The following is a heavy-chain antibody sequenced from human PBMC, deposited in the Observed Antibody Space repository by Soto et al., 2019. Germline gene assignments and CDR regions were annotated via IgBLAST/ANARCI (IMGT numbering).Heavy chain of an antibody. J-gene: IGHJ5*02. CDR2: ISYHGSNE. Sequence: GGSLRLSCADSGFNFSSYAMHWVRQAPGKGLDWVAVISYHGSNEYYADSVKGRFTISRDNSKNTLYLQMNSLRAEDTAVYFCARGGCSSTSCYHWLHPSGPGALVTVYS. D-gene: IGHD2-2*01. V-gene: IGHV3-30-3*01. CDR1: GFNFSSYA. CDR3: ARGGCSSTSCYHWLHP.